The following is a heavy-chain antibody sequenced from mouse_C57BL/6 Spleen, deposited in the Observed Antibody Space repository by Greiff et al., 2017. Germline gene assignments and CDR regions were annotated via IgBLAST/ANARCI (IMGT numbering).Heavy chain of an antibody. V-gene: IGHV1-42*01. CDR3: ARARAQAPWGYAMDY. Sequence: VQLQQSGAELVKPGASVKISCKASGYSFTGYYMHWVKQSPEQGLEWIGEINPSTGGTTYNQKFKAKATLTVDKSSSTAYMQLKSLTSEDSAVDFCARARAQAPWGYAMDYWGQGTSVTVSS. D-gene: IGHD3-2*02. CDR1: GYSFTGYY. J-gene: IGHJ4*01. CDR2: INPSTGGT.